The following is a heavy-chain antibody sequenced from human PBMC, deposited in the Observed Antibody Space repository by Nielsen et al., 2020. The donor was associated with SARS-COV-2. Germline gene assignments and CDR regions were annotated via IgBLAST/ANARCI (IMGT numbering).Heavy chain of an antibody. Sequence: ASVKVSCKASGYTFTSYYMHWVRQAPGQGLEWMGIINPSGGSTSYAQKFQGRVTVTRDTSTSTVYMELSSLRSGDTAVYYCARDVKRIAVAKYNWFDPWGQGTLVTVSS. CDR1: GYTFTSYY. J-gene: IGHJ5*02. D-gene: IGHD6-19*01. V-gene: IGHV1-46*01. CDR3: ARDVKRIAVAKYNWFDP. CDR2: INPSGGST.